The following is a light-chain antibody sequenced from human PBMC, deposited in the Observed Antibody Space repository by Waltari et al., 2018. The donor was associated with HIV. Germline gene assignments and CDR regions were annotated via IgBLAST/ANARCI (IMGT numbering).Light chain of an antibody. J-gene: IGLJ3*02. Sequence: QSALTQPASVSGSPGQSITISCTGSSSDLLSYDSVSWYQHHPGKAPKVIIYEVSNRPSGIPDRFSGSKSGNTASLTISGLQAEDEAYYFCTSYISSATPVFGGGTKLTVL. CDR3: TSYISSATPV. V-gene: IGLV2-14*01. CDR1: SSDLLSYDS. CDR2: EVS.